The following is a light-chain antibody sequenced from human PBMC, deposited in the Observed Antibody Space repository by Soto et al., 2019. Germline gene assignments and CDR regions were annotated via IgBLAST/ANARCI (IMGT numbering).Light chain of an antibody. CDR2: DVS. CDR3: RSYISSSTYV. V-gene: IGLV2-14*01. Sequence: QSVLTQPASVSGSPGQSITISCIGTSSDIGRYNYVSWYQQYPGKAPKFIIYDVSNRPSGVSNRFSGSKSGNTASLTISGLQAEDEADYYCRSYISSSTYVFGTGTKVNVL. J-gene: IGLJ1*01. CDR1: SSDIGRYNY.